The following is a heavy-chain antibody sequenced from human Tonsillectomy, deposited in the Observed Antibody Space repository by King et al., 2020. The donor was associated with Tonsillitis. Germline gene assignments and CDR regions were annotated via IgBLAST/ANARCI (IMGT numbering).Heavy chain of an antibody. V-gene: IGHV4-31*03. CDR1: GGSITGGFYY. Sequence: QVQLQESGPGLVRPSQTLSLTCTVSGGSITGGFYYWSWIRQHPGKGLEWIGYIYYSGSTYYNPSLKSRLTISVDTSKNQFSLKLNSVTAADTAVYYCARSMIRGVSPFGYWGQGTLVTVSS. CDR3: ARSMIRGVSPFGY. D-gene: IGHD3-10*01. J-gene: IGHJ4*02. CDR2: IYYSGST.